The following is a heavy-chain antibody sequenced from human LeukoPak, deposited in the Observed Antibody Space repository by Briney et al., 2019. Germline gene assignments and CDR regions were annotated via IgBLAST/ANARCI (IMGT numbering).Heavy chain of an antibody. CDR3: ARDYGSGKDVDY. Sequence: PGGSLRLSCAASGFTSSSYAMRWVRQAPGKGLEWVAVISYDGSNKYYADSVKGRFTISRDNSKNTLYLQMNSLRAEDTAVYYCARDYGSGKDVDYWGQGTLVTVSS. CDR2: ISYDGSNK. V-gene: IGHV3-30-3*01. CDR1: GFTSSSYA. J-gene: IGHJ4*02. D-gene: IGHD3-10*01.